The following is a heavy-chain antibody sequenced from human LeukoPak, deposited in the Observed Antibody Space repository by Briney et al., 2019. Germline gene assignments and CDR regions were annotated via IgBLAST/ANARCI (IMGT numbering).Heavy chain of an antibody. CDR3: ARVTVVGANHIDY. D-gene: IGHD1-26*01. J-gene: IGHJ4*02. Sequence: PGGSLILSCAASGFTFSSYGMNWVRQAPGKGLEWVSYISSSSSTIYYVDSVKGRFTISRDNAKNSLYLQMNSLGDEDTAVYFCARVTVVGANHIDYWGQGTLVTVSS. V-gene: IGHV3-48*02. CDR2: ISSSSSTI. CDR1: GFTFSSYG.